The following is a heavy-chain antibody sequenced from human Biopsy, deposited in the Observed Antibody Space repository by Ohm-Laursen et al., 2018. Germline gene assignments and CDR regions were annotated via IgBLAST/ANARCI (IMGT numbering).Heavy chain of an antibody. CDR2: ISWDGGSE. CDR1: GFTFDDHV. Sequence: SLRLSCSASGFTFDDHVMHWVRQAPGKGLEWVSGISWDGGSEGYADSVKGRFTISRDNSKNTVYLQMNSLRAADTAVYYCARDRYYGSESYYSHYNMDVWGQGTTVSVSS. V-gene: IGHV3-9*01. CDR3: ARDRYYGSESYYSHYNMDV. J-gene: IGHJ6*02. D-gene: IGHD3-10*01.